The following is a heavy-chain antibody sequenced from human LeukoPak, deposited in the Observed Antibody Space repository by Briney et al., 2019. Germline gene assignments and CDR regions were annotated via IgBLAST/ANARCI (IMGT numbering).Heavy chain of an antibody. Sequence: GSSVKVSCKASGGTFSSYAISWVRQAPGQGLEWMGGIIPIFGTANYAQKFQGRVTITADESTSTAYMELSSLRSEDTAVYYCASREPGIAVAGTLGGYWGQGTLVTVSS. J-gene: IGHJ4*02. CDR3: ASREPGIAVAGTLGGY. V-gene: IGHV1-69*01. CDR2: IIPIFGTA. CDR1: GGTFSSYA. D-gene: IGHD6-19*01.